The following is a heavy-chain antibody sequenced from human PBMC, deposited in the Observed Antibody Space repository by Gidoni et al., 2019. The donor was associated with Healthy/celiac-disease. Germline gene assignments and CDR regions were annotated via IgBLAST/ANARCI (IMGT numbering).Heavy chain of an antibody. D-gene: IGHD1-26*01. CDR3: AKSLHPRSSRPGIDY. J-gene: IGHJ4*02. CDR2: ISGSGGST. Sequence: EVQLLESGGGLVQPGGSLRLSCAASGFTFSSYAMSWVRQAPGKGLEWVSAISGSGGSTYYADSVQGRFTIARDNSKNTLYLQMNSLRAEDTAVYYCAKSLHPRSSRPGIDYWGQGTLVTVSS. V-gene: IGHV3-23*01. CDR1: GFTFSSYA.